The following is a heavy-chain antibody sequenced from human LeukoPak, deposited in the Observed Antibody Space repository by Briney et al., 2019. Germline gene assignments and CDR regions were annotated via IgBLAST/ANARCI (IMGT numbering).Heavy chain of an antibody. J-gene: IGHJ4*02. Sequence: SETLSLTCTVSGGSLSSDYWSWIRQPPGKGLEWIGYIYYSGSTNYNPSLKSRVTISVDTSKNQFSLKLSSVTAADTAVYYCARAMTTAGKIFDYWGQGTLVTVSS. CDR2: IYYSGST. D-gene: IGHD4-4*01. V-gene: IGHV4-59*08. CDR1: GGSLSSDY. CDR3: ARAMTTAGKIFDY.